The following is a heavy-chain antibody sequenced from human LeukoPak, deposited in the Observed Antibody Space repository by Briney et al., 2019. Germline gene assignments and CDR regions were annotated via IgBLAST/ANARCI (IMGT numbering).Heavy chain of an antibody. CDR2: IYHSGST. CDR1: GYSISSGYY. D-gene: IGHD6-13*01. J-gene: IGHJ6*03. CDR3: ARSGGAAGTYYMDV. V-gene: IGHV4-38-2*02. Sequence: PSETLSLTCTVSGYSISSGYYWGWIRQPPGKGLEWIGSIYHSGSTYYNPSLKSRVTISVDTSKNQFSLKLSSVTAADTAVYYCARSGGAAGTYYMDVWGKGTTVTVSS.